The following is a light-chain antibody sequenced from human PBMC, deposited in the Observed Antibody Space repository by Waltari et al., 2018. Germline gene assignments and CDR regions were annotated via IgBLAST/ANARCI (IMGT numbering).Light chain of an antibody. V-gene: IGLV1-40*01. CDR3: QSYDTSLSVV. CDR1: GSNLGAGYD. Sequence: QSVLTQPPSVSGAPGQRVSISCTGSGSNLGAGYDVPWYQQHPGKAPKLLIVGTSTRPPGGPHRFFGSQSGTSASLAITSLQAEDEAEYYCQSYDTSLSVVFGGGTKLTVL. J-gene: IGLJ2*01. CDR2: GTS.